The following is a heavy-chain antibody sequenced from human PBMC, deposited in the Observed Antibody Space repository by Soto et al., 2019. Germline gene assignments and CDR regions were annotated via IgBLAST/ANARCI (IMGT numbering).Heavy chain of an antibody. D-gene: IGHD3-16*02. Sequence: SLRLSCAASGFTFSNAWMSWVRQAPGKGLEWVGRIKSKTDGGTTVYAAPVKGRFTISRDDSKNTLYLQMNSLKTEDTAVYYCTTPNTYYNYIWGSYRYTEAYGARPASDAFDIWGQGIMVTVSS. CDR2: IKSKTDGGTT. CDR1: GFTFSNAW. V-gene: IGHV3-15*01. J-gene: IGHJ3*02. CDR3: TTPNTYYNYIWGSYRYTEAYGARPASDAFDI.